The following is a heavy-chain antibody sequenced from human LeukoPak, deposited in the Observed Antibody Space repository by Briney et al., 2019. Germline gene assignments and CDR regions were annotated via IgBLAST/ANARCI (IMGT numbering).Heavy chain of an antibody. Sequence: ASVKVSCKASGYTFTGYYMHWVRQAPGQGLEWMGWINPNSGGTNYAQKFQGRVTMTRDTSISTAYMELSRLRSDDTAVYYCARTYSSSPRVDYWGQGPLVTVPS. D-gene: IGHD6-6*01. V-gene: IGHV1-2*02. CDR3: ARTYSSSPRVDY. J-gene: IGHJ4*02. CDR2: INPNSGGT. CDR1: GYTFTGYY.